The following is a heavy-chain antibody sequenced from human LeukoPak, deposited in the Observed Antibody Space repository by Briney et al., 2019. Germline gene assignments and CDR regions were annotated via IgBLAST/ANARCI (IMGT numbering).Heavy chain of an antibody. Sequence: PGGSLRLSCAASGFTFSSYSMNWVRQAPGKGLEWVSSISSSSSYIYYADSVKGRFTISRDNAKNSLYLQMNSLRAEDTAVYYCARGRSRAYSNPDYWGQGTLVTVSS. V-gene: IGHV3-21*01. CDR2: ISSSSSYI. J-gene: IGHJ4*02. D-gene: IGHD4-11*01. CDR3: ARGRSRAYSNPDY. CDR1: GFTFSSYS.